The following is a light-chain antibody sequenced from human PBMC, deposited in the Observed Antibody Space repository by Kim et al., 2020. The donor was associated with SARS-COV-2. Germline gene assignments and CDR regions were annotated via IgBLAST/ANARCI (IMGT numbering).Light chain of an antibody. Sequence: VTPGERATLSCSASQSVSSNLAWYQQKPGQAPRLLIYGASTRATGIPARFSGSGSGTEFTLTISSLQSEDFAVYYCQQYNNWPDTFGQGTKLEI. CDR3: QQYNNWPDT. CDR2: GAS. J-gene: IGKJ2*01. CDR1: QSVSSN. V-gene: IGKV3-15*01.